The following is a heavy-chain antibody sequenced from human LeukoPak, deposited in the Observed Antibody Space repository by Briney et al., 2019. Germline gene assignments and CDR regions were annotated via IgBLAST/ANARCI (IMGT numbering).Heavy chain of an antibody. CDR1: GFTFSSYG. D-gene: IGHD3-10*01. CDR3: EKEYGAGSYPN. J-gene: IGHJ4*02. Sequence: GGSLRLSCAASGFTFSSYGMHWVRQAQGKGLEWEAVIWYDGSNKNYAESVKGRFTISRDNSKNTLYLQMNSLRAEDTAVYYCEKEYGAGSYPNGGQGTLVTVSS. CDR2: IWYDGSNK. V-gene: IGHV3-33*06.